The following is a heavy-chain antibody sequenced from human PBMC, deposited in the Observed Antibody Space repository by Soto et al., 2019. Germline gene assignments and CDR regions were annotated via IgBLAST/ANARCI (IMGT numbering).Heavy chain of an antibody. CDR1: GGSFSGYY. CDR2: INHSGST. CDR3: ARGGVAARPGLIDY. V-gene: IGHV4-34*01. J-gene: IGHJ4*02. Sequence: SDTLSLTCAVYGGSFSGYYWSWIRQPPGKGLEWIGEINHSGSTNYNPSLRSRVTISVDTSKNQFSLKLSSVTAADTAVYYCARGGVAARPGLIDYWGQGTLVTVSS. D-gene: IGHD6-6*01.